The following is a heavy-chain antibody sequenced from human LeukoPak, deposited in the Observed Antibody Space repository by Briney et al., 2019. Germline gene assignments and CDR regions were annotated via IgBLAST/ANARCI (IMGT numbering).Heavy chain of an antibody. D-gene: IGHD2-2*01. Sequence: SETLSLPCTVSGGSISSGRYYWRWIRKHPAKGLEWIGYMYYSGSTYYNPSLKSRVTISVDTSKNQFSLKLSSVTAADTAVYYCARDVIVVVPAAILNWFDPWGQGTLVTVSS. J-gene: IGHJ5*02. CDR3: ARDVIVVVPAAILNWFDP. V-gene: IGHV4-31*03. CDR2: MYYSGST. CDR1: GGSISSGRYY.